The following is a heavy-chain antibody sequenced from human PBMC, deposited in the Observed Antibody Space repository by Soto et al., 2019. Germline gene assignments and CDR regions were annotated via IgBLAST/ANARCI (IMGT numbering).Heavy chain of an antibody. J-gene: IGHJ2*01. CDR1: GGSISSGDYY. CDR3: ARARTGYFYWYFDL. V-gene: IGHV4-31*01. Sequence: SETLSFTCTVSGGSISSGDYYWSWIRQLPGKGLEWIGYIYYSGSVYYSPSLKSPVTISVDTSKNQFSLKLSSVTAADTAVYYCARARTGYFYWYFDLWGRGTLVTVSS. CDR2: IYYSGSV. D-gene: IGHD7-27*01.